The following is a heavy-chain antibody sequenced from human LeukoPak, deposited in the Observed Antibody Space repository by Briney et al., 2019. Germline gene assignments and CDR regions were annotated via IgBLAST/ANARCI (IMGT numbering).Heavy chain of an antibody. CDR1: GGSISSGGYY. D-gene: IGHD2-8*02. CDR3: AGLPWSDAFDI. CDR2: IYYSGST. Sequence: SETLSLTCTVSGGSISSGGYYWSWIRQHPGKGLEWIGYIYYSGSTYYNPSLKSRVTISVDTSKNQFSLKLSSVTAADTAVYYCAGLPWSDAFDIWGQGTMVTVSS. V-gene: IGHV4-31*03. J-gene: IGHJ3*02.